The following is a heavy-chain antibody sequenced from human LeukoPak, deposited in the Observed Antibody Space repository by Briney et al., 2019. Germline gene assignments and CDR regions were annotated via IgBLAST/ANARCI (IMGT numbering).Heavy chain of an antibody. CDR3: ARDVYIGGSGSYYFRFSRYMDV. CDR2: IYTSGST. D-gene: IGHD3-10*01. Sequence: PSETLSLTCTVSGGSISSYYWSWIRQPAGKGLEWIGRIYTSGSTNYNPSLKSRVTMSVDTSKNQFSLKLSSVTAADTAVYYCARDVYIGGSGSYYFRFSRYMDVWGKGTTVTVSS. V-gene: IGHV4-4*07. J-gene: IGHJ6*03. CDR1: GGSISSYY.